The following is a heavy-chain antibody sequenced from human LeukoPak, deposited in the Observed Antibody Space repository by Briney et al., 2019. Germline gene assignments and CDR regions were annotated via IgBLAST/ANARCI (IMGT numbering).Heavy chain of an antibody. J-gene: IGHJ5*02. CDR2: IYTSGST. CDR3: ASSLVRVDMWNWFDP. D-gene: IGHD3-10*01. V-gene: IGHV4-4*09. Sequence: SETLSLTCTVSGGSISSYYWSWIRQPPRKGLEWIGYIYTSGSTNYNPSLKSRVTISVDTSKNQFSLKLSSVTAADTAVYYCASSLVRVDMWNWFDPWGQGTLVTVSS. CDR1: GGSISSYY.